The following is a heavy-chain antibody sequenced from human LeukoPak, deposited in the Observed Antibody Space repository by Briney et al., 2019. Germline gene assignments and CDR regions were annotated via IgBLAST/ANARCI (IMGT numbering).Heavy chain of an antibody. J-gene: IGHJ4*02. CDR3: ARPYSSSWGRFDY. Sequence: GGSLRLSCAASGFTVSSSYMYWVRQAPGKGLEWVSFFHRGETTYYAESVRGRFTISRDNAKNSLYLQMNSLRDEDTAVYYCARPYSSSWGRFDYWGQGTLVTVSS. CDR2: FHRGETT. CDR1: GFTVSSSY. D-gene: IGHD6-13*01. V-gene: IGHV3-53*01.